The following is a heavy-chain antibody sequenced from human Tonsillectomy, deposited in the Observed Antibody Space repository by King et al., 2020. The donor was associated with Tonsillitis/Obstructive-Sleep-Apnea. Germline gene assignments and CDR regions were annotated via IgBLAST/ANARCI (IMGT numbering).Heavy chain of an antibody. D-gene: IGHD6-13*01. CDR1: GGTFSTYA. Sequence: VQLVQSGAEVKKPGSSVKVSCKASGGTFSTYAISWVRQAPGQGLEWMGGVIPIFGSPNYAQKFQGRVTITADESTSTAYMEVSSLRSEDTAVYYCARGGVVGPWSAAGTPDFDYWGQGTLVTVSS. CDR2: VIPIFGSP. CDR3: ARGGVVGPWSAAGTPDFDY. J-gene: IGHJ4*02. V-gene: IGHV1-69*01.